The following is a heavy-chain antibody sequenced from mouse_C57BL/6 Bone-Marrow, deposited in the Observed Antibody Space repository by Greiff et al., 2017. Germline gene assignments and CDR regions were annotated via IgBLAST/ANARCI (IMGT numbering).Heavy chain of an antibody. J-gene: IGHJ4*01. V-gene: IGHV5-6*02. CDR1: GFTFSSYG. CDR3: ARRGTTMITRAMDY. D-gene: IGHD2-4*01. CDR2: ISSGGSYT. Sequence: EVKLMESGGDLVKPGGSLKLSCAASGFTFSSYGMSWVRQTPDKRLEWVATISSGGSYTYYPDSVKGRFTISRDNAKNTLYLQMSSLKAEDTAMYYCARRGTTMITRAMDYWGQGTSVTVSS.